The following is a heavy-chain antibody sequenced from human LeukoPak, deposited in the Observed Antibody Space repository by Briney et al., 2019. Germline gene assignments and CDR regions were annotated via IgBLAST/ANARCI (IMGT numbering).Heavy chain of an antibody. Sequence: SETLSLTCTVSGGSITSGDYYWSWIRQPPGKGLEWIGYIYYTGSTYYNPSLKSRVTISVDTSKNQFSLKLNSVTAADTAVYYCARGGVGRSYSGPFDYWGQGTLVTVSS. D-gene: IGHD3-16*01. CDR1: GGSITSGDYY. V-gene: IGHV4-30-4*02. CDR3: ARGGVGRSYSGPFDY. J-gene: IGHJ4*02. CDR2: IYYTGST.